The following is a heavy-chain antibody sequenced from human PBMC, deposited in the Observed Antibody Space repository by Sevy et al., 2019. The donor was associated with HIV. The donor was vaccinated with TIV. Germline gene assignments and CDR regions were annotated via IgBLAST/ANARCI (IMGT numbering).Heavy chain of an antibody. J-gene: IGHJ4*02. CDR2: VWYDGINK. CDR1: GFTFSDYG. V-gene: IGHV3-33*01. CDR3: ARDNLLPVMVSMVRGALSYYFDY. Sequence: GGSLRLSCTASGFTFSDYGMHWVRQAPGKGLEWVAVVWYDGINKYYGDSVKGRSTISRDNSKNTLYLQMNSLRAEDTAVYYCARDNLLPVMVSMVRGALSYYFDYWGQGTLVTVSS. D-gene: IGHD3-10*01.